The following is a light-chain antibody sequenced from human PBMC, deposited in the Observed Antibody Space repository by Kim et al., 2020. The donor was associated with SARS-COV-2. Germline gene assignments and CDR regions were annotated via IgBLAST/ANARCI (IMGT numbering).Light chain of an antibody. CDR2: DAS. CDR3: QQRNSWPPAVT. J-gene: IGKJ4*01. Sequence: PGERATLSCRASQSIDTYLAWYQQRPGQAPRLLVYDASNRATGVPDRFSGSGSGTDFTLNISSLEPEDFSTYYCQQRNSWPPAVTFGGGTKVDIK. V-gene: IGKV3-11*01. CDR1: QSIDTY.